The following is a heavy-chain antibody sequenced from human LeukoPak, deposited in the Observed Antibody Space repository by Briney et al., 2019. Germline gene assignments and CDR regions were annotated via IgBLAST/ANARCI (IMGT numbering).Heavy chain of an antibody. CDR1: GFTFNSYD. D-gene: IGHD4-17*01. Sequence: GGSLRLSCAASGFTFNSYDMSWVPQGPGKGLEWVSGISASGSSTYYADSVKGRFTISRDNSKNTLYLQMNSLRAEDTAVYYCAKGTVPLSNYFCYYYMDVWGKGTTVTVSS. J-gene: IGHJ6*03. CDR3: AKGTVPLSNYFCYYYMDV. V-gene: IGHV3-23*01. CDR2: ISASGSST.